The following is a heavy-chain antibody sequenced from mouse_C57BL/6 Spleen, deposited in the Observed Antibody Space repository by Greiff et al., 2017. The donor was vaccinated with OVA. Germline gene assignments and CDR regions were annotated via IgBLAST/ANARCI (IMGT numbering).Heavy chain of an antibody. J-gene: IGHJ3*01. CDR1: GFSFNTYA. Sequence: EVKLVESGGGLVQPKGSLKLSCAASGFSFNTYAMNWVRQAPGKGLEWVARIRSKSNNYATYYADSVKDRFTISRDDSESMLYLQMNNLKTEDTAMYYCVRQDSQRFAYWGQGTLVTVSA. CDR2: IRSKSNNYAT. D-gene: IGHD3-3*01. V-gene: IGHV10-1*01. CDR3: VRQDSQRFAY.